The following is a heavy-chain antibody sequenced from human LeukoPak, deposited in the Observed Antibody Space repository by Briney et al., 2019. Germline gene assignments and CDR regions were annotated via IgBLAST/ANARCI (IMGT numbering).Heavy chain of an antibody. V-gene: IGHV3-48*02. CDR2: IRTTAEGAKYA. CDR1: GFTFTDYP. D-gene: IGHD3-9*01. CDR3: ATDQRYAFDY. Sequence: GGSLRLSCAASGFTFTDYPMNWVRQAPGKGLEWISNIRTTAEGAKYAYYADSVKGRVTISRDDGKNTLYLHMNSLRDDDTAVYYCATDQRYAFDYWGQGILVTVSS. J-gene: IGHJ4*02.